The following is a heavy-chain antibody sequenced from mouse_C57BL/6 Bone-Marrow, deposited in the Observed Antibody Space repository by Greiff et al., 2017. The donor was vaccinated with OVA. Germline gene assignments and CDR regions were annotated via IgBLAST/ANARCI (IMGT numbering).Heavy chain of an antibody. V-gene: IGHV5-17*01. D-gene: IGHD1-1*01. J-gene: IGHJ1*03. CDR2: ISSGSSTI. CDR1: GFTFSDYG. Sequence: EVQGVESGGGLVKPGGSLKLSCAASGFTFSDYGMHWVRQAPEKGLEWVAYISSGSSTIYYADTVKGRFTISRDNAKNTLFLQMTSLRSEDTAMYYCARKSYYYGSWYFDVWGTGTTVTVSS. CDR3: ARKSYYYGSWYFDV.